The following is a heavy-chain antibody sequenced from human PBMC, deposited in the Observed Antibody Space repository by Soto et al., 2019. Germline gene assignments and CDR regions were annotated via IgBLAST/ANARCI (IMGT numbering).Heavy chain of an antibody. J-gene: IGHJ4*02. CDR3: ARVLEDTAMVHSDY. Sequence: GASVTVSCKACVYTFTIYGISWVRHAPGQGLEWMGWISAYNGNTNYAQKLQGRVTMTTDTSTSTAYMELRSLRSDDTAVYYCARVLEDTAMVHSDYLGQGTLVTVSS. D-gene: IGHD5-18*01. CDR2: ISAYNGNT. V-gene: IGHV1-18*01. CDR1: VYTFTIYG.